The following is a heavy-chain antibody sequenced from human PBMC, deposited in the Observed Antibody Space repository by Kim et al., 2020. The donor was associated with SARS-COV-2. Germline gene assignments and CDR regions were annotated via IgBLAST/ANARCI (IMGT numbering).Heavy chain of an antibody. CDR2: INPNSGGT. CDR1: GYTFTGYY. V-gene: IGHV1-2*02. CDR3: ASWGITMVRGVLSAFDI. J-gene: IGHJ3*02. Sequence: ASVKVSCKASGYTFTGYYMHWVRQAPGQGLEWMGWINPNSGGTNYAQKFQGRVTMTRDTPISTAYMELSRLRSDDTAVYYCASWGITMVRGVLSAFDIWGQGTMVTVSS. D-gene: IGHD3-10*01.